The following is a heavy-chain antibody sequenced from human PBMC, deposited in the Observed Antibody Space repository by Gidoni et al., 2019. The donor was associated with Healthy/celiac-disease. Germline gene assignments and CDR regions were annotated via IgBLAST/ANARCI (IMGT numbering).Heavy chain of an antibody. CDR3: ARDRMGGHGSAFDI. D-gene: IGHD2-15*01. CDR2: RWYDGINK. CDR1: GFTFSSYG. J-gene: IGHJ3*02. V-gene: IGHV3-33*08. Sequence: QVKLVVSGGGVVKPGRSLGLSCAASGFTFSSYGMHWVRQAPGKGMEWVAVRWYDGINKSYAYSVKGRFTISRDNSKNTLYLQMNSLRAEDTAVYYCARDRMGGHGSAFDIWGQGTMVTVSS.